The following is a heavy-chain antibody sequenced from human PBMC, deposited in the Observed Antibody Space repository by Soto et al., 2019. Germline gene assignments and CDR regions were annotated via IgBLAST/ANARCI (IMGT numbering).Heavy chain of an antibody. V-gene: IGHV1-18*01. J-gene: IGHJ4*02. Sequence: APVKVSSKASNSNLTTYGISWVRPDPGQGLAWMGWLSPYSENTNYARKSQGRATLTTDTATSTAYIELGSMRTDDTAVSFVARDTYFDNSGYYVDYCGQGTLVTVSS. CDR1: NSNLTTYG. D-gene: IGHD3-22*01. CDR2: LSPYSENT. CDR3: ARDTYFDNSGYYVDY.